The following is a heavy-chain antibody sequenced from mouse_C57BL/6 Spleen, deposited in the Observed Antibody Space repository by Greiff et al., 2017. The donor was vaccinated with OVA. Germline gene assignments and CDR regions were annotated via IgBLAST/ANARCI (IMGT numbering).Heavy chain of an antibody. D-gene: IGHD2-4*01. CDR1: GYTFTSYW. CDR3: ARPYEYDSYYYAMDY. J-gene: IGHJ4*01. CDR2: INPSNGGT. V-gene: IGHV1-53*01. Sequence: QVQLQQPGTELVKPGASVKLSCKASGYTFTSYWMHWVKQRPGQGLEWIGNINPSNGGTNYNEKFKSKATLTVDKSSSTAYMQLSSLTSEDSAVYYGARPYEYDSYYYAMDYWGQGTSVTVSS.